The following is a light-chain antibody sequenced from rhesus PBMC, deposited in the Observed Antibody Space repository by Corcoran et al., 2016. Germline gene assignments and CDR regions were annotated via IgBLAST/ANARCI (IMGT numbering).Light chain of an antibody. V-gene: IGKV1S9*01. CDR2: RAS. Sequence: DIQMTQSPSSLSASVGDRVTITCQASQSLSNYLNWYQQKQGKSPNLLIYRASSLKSGIPSRFSGSGSGTDFTLTISILQPEYFATYYFQQGCSYPSSFGQGAKVEIK. J-gene: IGKJ2*01. CDR3: QQGCSYPSS. CDR1: QSLSNY.